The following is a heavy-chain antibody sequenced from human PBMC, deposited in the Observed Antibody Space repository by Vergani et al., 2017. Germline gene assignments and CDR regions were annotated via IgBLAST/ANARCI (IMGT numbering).Heavy chain of an antibody. J-gene: IGHJ3*02. CDR2: IRSKANSYAT. Sequence: EVQLVESGGGLVQPGGSLKLSCAASGFTFSGSAMHWVRQASGKGLEWVGRIRSKANSYATAYAASVKGRFTISREDSKNTAYLQMNSLKTEDTAVYYCNRGDCSSTSCPTWYPGDYAFDIWGQGTMVTVSS. CDR1: GFTFSGSA. V-gene: IGHV3-73*02. CDR3: NRGDCSSTSCPTWYPGDYAFDI. D-gene: IGHD2-2*01.